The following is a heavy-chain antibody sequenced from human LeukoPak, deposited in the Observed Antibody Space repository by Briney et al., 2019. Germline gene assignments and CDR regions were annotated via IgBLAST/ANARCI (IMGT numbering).Heavy chain of an antibody. Sequence: SQTLSLTCTVSGGSISSGGYFWTWIRQPAGKGLEWIGRIYTSGSTSYNPSLNSRVTISLDTSKNQFSLKLSSVTAADTAVYYCARCGPYGDYVDYWGQGTLVTVSS. CDR3: ARCGPYGDYVDY. CDR1: GGSISSGGYF. D-gene: IGHD4-17*01. V-gene: IGHV4-61*02. CDR2: IYTSGST. J-gene: IGHJ4*02.